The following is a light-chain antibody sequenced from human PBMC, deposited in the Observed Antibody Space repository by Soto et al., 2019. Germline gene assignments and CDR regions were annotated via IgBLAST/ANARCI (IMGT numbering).Light chain of an antibody. CDR2: RNN. CDR1: SSNIGAGHD. Sequence: QSVLTQPPSVSGAPGQRVTISCTGNSSNIGAGHDVHWYQQPPGTAPKLIIFRNNNRASGVPGRFSGARSGTSASLAITGLQTGDEADYYCQSFDSNLSGWVFGGGTQLTVL. J-gene: IGLJ3*02. V-gene: IGLV1-40*01. CDR3: QSFDSNLSGWV.